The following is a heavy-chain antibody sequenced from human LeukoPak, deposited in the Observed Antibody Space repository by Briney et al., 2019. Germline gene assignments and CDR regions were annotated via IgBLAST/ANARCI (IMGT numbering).Heavy chain of an antibody. J-gene: IGHJ4*02. CDR1: GVSINSYW. V-gene: IGHV4-4*07. CDR2: IYTTGMT. CDR3: AIAGYTIRSYRFDY. D-gene: IGHD3-16*02. Sequence: SETLSLTCSVSGVSINSYWWSWIRQPAGKGLEFIGRIYTTGMTNYNPSLKSRVSMSVDTSKNQFSLELRSVTAADTAVYFCAIAGYTIRSYRFDYWGQGALVTVST.